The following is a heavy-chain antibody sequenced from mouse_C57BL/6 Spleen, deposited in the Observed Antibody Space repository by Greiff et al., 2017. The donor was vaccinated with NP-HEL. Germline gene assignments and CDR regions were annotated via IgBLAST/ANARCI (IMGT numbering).Heavy chain of an antibody. Sequence: DVMLVESGGGLVKPGGSLKLSCAASGFTFSDYGMHWVRQAPEKGLEWVAYISSGSSTIYYADTVKGRFTISRDNAKNTLFLQMTSLRSEDTAMYYCARRRPVVDYFDYWGQGTTLTVSS. J-gene: IGHJ2*01. CDR3: ARRRPVVDYFDY. D-gene: IGHD1-1*01. CDR2: ISSGSSTI. CDR1: GFTFSDYG. V-gene: IGHV5-17*01.